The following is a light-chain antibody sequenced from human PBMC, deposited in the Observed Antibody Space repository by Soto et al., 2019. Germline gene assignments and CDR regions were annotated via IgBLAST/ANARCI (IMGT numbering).Light chain of an antibody. J-gene: IGKJ1*01. Sequence: EIVLTQSPGTLSLSPGERATLSCGASQSVTRSYLAWYQQKPGQAPRLLIYGASSRVTGIPDRFSGSVSGTDFTLTISRLEPEDFAVYYCQQYGSSPPTFGQGTKVEIK. CDR2: GAS. V-gene: IGKV3-20*01. CDR3: QQYGSSPPT. CDR1: QSVTRSY.